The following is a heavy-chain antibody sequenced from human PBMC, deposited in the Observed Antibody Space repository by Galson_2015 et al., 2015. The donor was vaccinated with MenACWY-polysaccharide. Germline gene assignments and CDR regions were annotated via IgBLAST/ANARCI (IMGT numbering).Heavy chain of an antibody. D-gene: IGHD3-10*01. CDR2: IYWDDDK. J-gene: IGHJ6*02. V-gene: IGHV2-5*02. CDR3: ALPTGTDGGMDV. Sequence: PALVKPTQTLTLTCTFSGFSLSTSGVGVGWIRQPPGKALEWLALIYWDDDKRYSPSLKNRLTITKDTSKNQVVLTMTNMDPVDTATYYCALPTGTDGGMDVWGQGTTVTVSS. CDR1: GFSLSTSGVG.